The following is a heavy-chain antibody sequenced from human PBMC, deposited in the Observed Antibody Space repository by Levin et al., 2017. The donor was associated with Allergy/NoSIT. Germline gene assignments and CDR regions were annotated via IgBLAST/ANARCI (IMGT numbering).Heavy chain of an antibody. D-gene: IGHD3-10*01. CDR3: ARVPPNYYGSGERASDS. CDR1: GGSISSYY. J-gene: IGHJ3*02. V-gene: IGHV4-59*01. Sequence: SETLSLTCTVSGGSISSYYWSWIRQPPGKGLEWIGYIYYSGSTNYNPSLKSRVTISVDTSKNQFSLKLSSVTAADTAVYYCARVPPNYYGSGERASDSWGQGTMVTVSS. CDR2: IYYSGST.